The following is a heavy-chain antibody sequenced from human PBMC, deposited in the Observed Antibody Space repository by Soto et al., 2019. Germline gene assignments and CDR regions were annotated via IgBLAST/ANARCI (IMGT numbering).Heavy chain of an antibody. J-gene: IGHJ4*02. Sequence: GGSLRLSCAASGFTFSDYYMSWIRQAPGKGLEWVSYISSSGSTIYYADSVKGRFTISRDNAKNSLYLQMNSLRAEDTAVYYCARATVAEQLVSGGFDYWGQGTLVTVSS. CDR1: GFTFSDYY. CDR3: ARATVAEQLVSGGFDY. D-gene: IGHD6-6*01. V-gene: IGHV3-11*01. CDR2: ISSSGSTI.